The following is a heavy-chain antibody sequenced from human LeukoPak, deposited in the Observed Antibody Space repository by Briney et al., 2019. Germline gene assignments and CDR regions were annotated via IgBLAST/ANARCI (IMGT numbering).Heavy chain of an antibody. CDR2: ISSSSSYI. J-gene: IGHJ4*02. Sequence: PGGSLRLSCAASGFTFSSYEMNWVRQAPGKGLEWVSSISSSSSYIYYADSVKGRFTISRDNAKNSLYLQMNSLRAEDTAVYYCASVSVGAPSNYWGQGTLVTVSS. CDR3: ASVSVGAPSNY. V-gene: IGHV3-21*01. D-gene: IGHD1-26*01. CDR1: GFTFSSYE.